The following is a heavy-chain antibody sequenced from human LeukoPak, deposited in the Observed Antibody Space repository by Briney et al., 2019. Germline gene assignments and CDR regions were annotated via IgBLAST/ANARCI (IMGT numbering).Heavy chain of an antibody. V-gene: IGHV4-34*01. D-gene: IGHD4-17*01. CDR2: INHSGST. J-gene: IGHJ5*02. CDR1: GGSFSGYY. Sequence: SETLSLTCAVYGGSFSGYYWSWIRQPPGKGLEWIGEINHSGSTNYNPSLKSRVTISVDTSKNQFSLKLSSVTAADTAVYYCARDIDMGDYIWFDPWGQGTLVTVSS. CDR3: ARDIDMGDYIWFDP.